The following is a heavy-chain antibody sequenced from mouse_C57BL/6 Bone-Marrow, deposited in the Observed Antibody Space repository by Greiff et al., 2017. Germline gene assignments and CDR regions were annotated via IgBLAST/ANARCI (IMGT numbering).Heavy chain of an antibody. CDR3: TRWGATVVARYWYFDV. V-gene: IGHV1-5*01. Sequence: EVQLQQSGTVLARPGASVKMSCKTSGYTFTRYWMHWVKQRHGQGLEWIGAIYPGNSDTSYNQKFKGKAKLTAVTSSSTAYMELSSLTTEDSAVYYCTRWGATVVARYWYFDVWGTGTTVTVSS. J-gene: IGHJ1*03. CDR1: GYTFTRYW. D-gene: IGHD1-1*01. CDR2: IYPGNSDT.